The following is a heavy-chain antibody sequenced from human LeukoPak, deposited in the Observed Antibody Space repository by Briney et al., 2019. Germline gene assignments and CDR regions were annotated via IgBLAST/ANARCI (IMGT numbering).Heavy chain of an antibody. Sequence: SETRALTCAAYGGSFRGHYWIWIRQSPGKGLEWIGEINHRGSTNYNPSRKSRVTISIDTSKNQFSLKLNSVTAADTAVYYCARGGGTFGGHWVVAHWGQGPLVGVSS. D-gene: IGHD3-16*01. CDR1: GGSFRGHY. J-gene: IGHJ4*02. CDR3: ARGGGTFGGHWVVAH. V-gene: IGHV4-34*01. CDR2: INHRGST.